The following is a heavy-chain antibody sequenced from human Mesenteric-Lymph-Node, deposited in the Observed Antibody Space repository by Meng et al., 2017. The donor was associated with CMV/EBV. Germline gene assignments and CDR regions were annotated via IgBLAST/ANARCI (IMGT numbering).Heavy chain of an antibody. Sequence: GESLKISCAASGLTFSTYGMHWVRQAPGKGLEWVAFVQYNGSIKYYADSVKGRFTISRDNSKNTLYLQMNSLRAEDTAVYYCARYSSSWVNWFDPWGQGTLVTVSS. D-gene: IGHD6-13*01. V-gene: IGHV3-30*02. J-gene: IGHJ5*02. CDR2: VQYNGSIK. CDR1: GLTFSTYG. CDR3: ARYSSSWVNWFDP.